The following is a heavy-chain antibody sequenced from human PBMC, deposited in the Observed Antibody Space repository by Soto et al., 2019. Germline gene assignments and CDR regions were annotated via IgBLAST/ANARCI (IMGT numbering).Heavy chain of an antibody. CDR3: ARDLSYGSGRD. CDR1: GFTFSSYG. D-gene: IGHD3-10*01. Sequence: GGSLRLSCAASGFTFSSYGMHWVRQAPGKGLEWVANIWFDGSKKYYADSVKGRFTISRDDSKNTLYLQMNSLRAEDTAVYYCARDLSYGSGRDWSQGTLVPVSS. J-gene: IGHJ4*02. V-gene: IGHV3-33*01. CDR2: IWFDGSKK.